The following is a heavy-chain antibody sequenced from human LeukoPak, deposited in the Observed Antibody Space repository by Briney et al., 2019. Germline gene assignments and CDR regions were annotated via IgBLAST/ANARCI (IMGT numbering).Heavy chain of an antibody. D-gene: IGHD1-26*01. V-gene: IGHV3-23*01. CDR3: AKGVEGPSGLANAFDI. CDR1: GFTFSSYV. J-gene: IGHJ3*02. CDR2: ISGSGGST. Sequence: GGSLRLSCAASGFTFSSYVMSWVRQAPGKGLEWVSAISGSGGSTYYADSVKGRFTISRDNSKNTLYLQMNSLRAEDTAVYYCAKGVEGPSGLANAFDIWGQGTMVTVSS.